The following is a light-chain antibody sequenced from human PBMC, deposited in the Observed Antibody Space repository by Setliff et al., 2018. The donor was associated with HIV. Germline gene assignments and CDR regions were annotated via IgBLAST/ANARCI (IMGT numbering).Light chain of an antibody. CDR2: DVS. CDR3: SSYTSSSTLPV. V-gene: IGLV2-11*01. Sequence: QSALTQPRSVSGSPGQSVTISCTGTSSDVGNYGFVSWYQQHPGKAPKLMIFDVSKRPSGVPDRFSGSKSGNTASLTISGLQADDEADYYCSSYTSSSTLPVFGTGTKVTVL. CDR1: SSDVGNYGF. J-gene: IGLJ1*01.